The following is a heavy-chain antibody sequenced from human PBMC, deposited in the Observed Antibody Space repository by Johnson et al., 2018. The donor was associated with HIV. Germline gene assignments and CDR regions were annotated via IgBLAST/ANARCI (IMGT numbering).Heavy chain of an antibody. CDR2: IYWNGVRT. V-gene: IGHV3-20*04. CDR3: ARDDTEADGAFDI. J-gene: IGHJ3*02. Sequence: VQLVESGGGLVQPGGSLRLSCAASGFTFSSYGMTWVRQAPGKGLEWVSGIYWNGVRTTYADSVKGRFTISRDNAKNSLYLQMNSLRAEDTAVYYCARDDTEADGAFDIWGQGTRGTVSS. D-gene: IGHD2-2*02. CDR1: GFTFSSYG.